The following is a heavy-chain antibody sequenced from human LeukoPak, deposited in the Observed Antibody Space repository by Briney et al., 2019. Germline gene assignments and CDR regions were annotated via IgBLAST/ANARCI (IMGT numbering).Heavy chain of an antibody. J-gene: IGHJ5*02. Sequence: SETLSLTCTVSGGSISSSSYYWGWIRQPPGKGLEWIGSIYYSGSTYYNPSLKSRVTISVDTSKNQFSLKLSSVTAADTAVYYCARHVLIVVVPAAPTHWFDPWGQGTLVTVSS. CDR1: GGSISSSSYY. CDR2: IYYSGST. CDR3: ARHVLIVVVPAAPTHWFDP. V-gene: IGHV4-39*01. D-gene: IGHD2-2*01.